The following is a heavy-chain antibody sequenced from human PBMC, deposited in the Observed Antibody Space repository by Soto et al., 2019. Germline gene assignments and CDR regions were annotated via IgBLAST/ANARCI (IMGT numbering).Heavy chain of an antibody. Sequence: QVQLVQSGAEVKKPGASVKVSCKASGYTFTSYDINWVRQATGQGLEWMGWMNPNSGNTGYAQKFQGRVTMTRNTSISTAYMELGSLRSEDLAVYYCARGPVRAWLRSSPDVDYWGQGTLVTVSS. D-gene: IGHD5-12*01. CDR3: ARGPVRAWLRSSPDVDY. J-gene: IGHJ4*02. CDR2: MNPNSGNT. CDR1: GYTFTSYD. V-gene: IGHV1-8*01.